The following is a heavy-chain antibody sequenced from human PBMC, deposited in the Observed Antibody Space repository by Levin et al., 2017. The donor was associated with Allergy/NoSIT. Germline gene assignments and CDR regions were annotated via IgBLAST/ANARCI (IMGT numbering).Heavy chain of an antibody. CDR1: GFTFSSYA. CDR2: ISGSGGST. J-gene: IGHJ3*01. Sequence: GESLKISCAASGFTFSSYAMSWVRQAPGKGLEWVSAISGSGGSTYYADSVKGRFTISRDNSKNTLYLQMNSLRAEDTAVYYCAKDRSSSGWYFWGQGTMVTVSS. V-gene: IGHV3-23*01. CDR3: AKDRSSSGWYF. D-gene: IGHD6-19*01.